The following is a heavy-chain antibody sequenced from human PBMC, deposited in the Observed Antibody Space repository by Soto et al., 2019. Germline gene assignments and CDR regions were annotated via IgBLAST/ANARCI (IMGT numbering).Heavy chain of an antibody. CDR2: IYYSGST. J-gene: IGHJ5*02. D-gene: IGHD3-3*01. CDR3: ARELYDFWSGYYMEGYNWFDP. Sequence: SETLSLTCTVSGGSISSYYWSWIRQPPGKGLEWIGYIYYSGSTNYNPSLKSRVTISVDTSKNQFSLNLSSMTAADTAVYYCARELYDFWSGYYMEGYNWFDPWGQGTLVTVSS. V-gene: IGHV4-59*01. CDR1: GGSISSYY.